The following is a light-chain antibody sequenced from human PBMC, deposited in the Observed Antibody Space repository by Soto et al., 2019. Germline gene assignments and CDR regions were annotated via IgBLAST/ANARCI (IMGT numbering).Light chain of an antibody. CDR3: SAYKSDHRDYV. Sequence: QSALTQPASVSGSPGQWITISCTGSSSDVGAYTSVSWYQQHPGKAPKLMIYEVSNRPSGVSRRFSGSKSGNSASLTISGLQSEDEADYYCSAYKSDHRDYVFGAGTKVTVL. CDR2: EVS. V-gene: IGLV2-14*01. CDR1: SSDVGAYTS. J-gene: IGLJ1*01.